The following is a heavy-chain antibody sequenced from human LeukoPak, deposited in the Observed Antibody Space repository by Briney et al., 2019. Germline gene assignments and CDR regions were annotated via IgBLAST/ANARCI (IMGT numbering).Heavy chain of an antibody. CDR1: GGSISSYY. Sequence: SETLSLTCTVSGGSISSYYWNWLRQPPGKGLEWIGYIYYSGSTNYNPSLKSRVTISVDTSKNQFSLKLSSVTAADTAVYYCARQRLGYGSGSYYGAFNYWGQGTLATVSS. CDR2: IYYSGST. D-gene: IGHD3-10*01. V-gene: IGHV4-59*08. CDR3: ARQRLGYGSGSYYGAFNY. J-gene: IGHJ4*02.